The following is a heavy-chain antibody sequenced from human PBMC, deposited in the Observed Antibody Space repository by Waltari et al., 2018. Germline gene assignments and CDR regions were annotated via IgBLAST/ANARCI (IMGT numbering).Heavy chain of an antibody. D-gene: IGHD6-19*01. CDR2: IVVGSGNT. CDR3: AAVLLQNSSGWYSDY. CDR1: GFTFTSSA. Sequence: QMQLVQSGPEVKKPGTSVKVSCKASGFTFTSSALQWVRQARGQRVQWIGWIVVGSGNTNYEQKFQERVTITRDMSTSTAYMELSSLRSEDTAVYYCAAVLLQNSSGWYSDYWGQGTLVTVSS. J-gene: IGHJ4*02. V-gene: IGHV1-58*01.